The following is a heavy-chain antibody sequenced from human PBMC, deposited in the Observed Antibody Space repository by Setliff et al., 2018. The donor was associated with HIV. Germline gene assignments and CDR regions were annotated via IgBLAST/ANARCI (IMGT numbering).Heavy chain of an antibody. CDR1: GGTFSSYA. CDR3: ASGMAVAGDSPDY. Sequence: SVKVSCKASGGTFSSYAISWVRQAPGQGLEWMGGIIPIFGTANYAQKFQGRVTITTDESTSTAYMELSSLRSEDTAVYYCASGMAVAGDSPDYWGQGTLVTVSS. V-gene: IGHV1-69*05. CDR2: IIPIFGTA. J-gene: IGHJ4*02. D-gene: IGHD2-15*01.